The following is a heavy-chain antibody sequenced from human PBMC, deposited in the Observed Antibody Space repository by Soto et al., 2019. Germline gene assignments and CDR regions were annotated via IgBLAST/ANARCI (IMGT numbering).Heavy chain of an antibody. CDR2: VMPLFTPA. J-gene: IGHJ4*02. V-gene: IGHV1-69*13. D-gene: IGHD3-10*01. CDR1: GGPSNNYA. Sequence: SVKVSGKASGGPSNNYADTWVRQAPGHELEWMGGVMPLFTPANYAQKFHGRLTITADESTRTICMELRGLTSDDTAVYYCARVLGSGSYYDDDYWGQGTRVTVSS. CDR3: ARVLGSGSYYDDDY.